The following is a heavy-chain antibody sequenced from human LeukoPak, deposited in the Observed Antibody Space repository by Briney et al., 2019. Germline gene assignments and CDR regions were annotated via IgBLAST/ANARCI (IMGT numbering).Heavy chain of an antibody. CDR3: ARGYFLGYSYGSYYFDY. D-gene: IGHD5-18*01. Sequence: SETLSLTCTVSGGSISNYHWSWIRQPPGKGLEWIGYIYYSGSTNYNPSLKSRVTISVDTSKNQFSLKLSSVTAADTAVYYCARGYFLGYSYGSYYFDYWGQGTLVTVSS. CDR1: GGSISNYH. CDR2: IYYSGST. V-gene: IGHV4-59*01. J-gene: IGHJ4*02.